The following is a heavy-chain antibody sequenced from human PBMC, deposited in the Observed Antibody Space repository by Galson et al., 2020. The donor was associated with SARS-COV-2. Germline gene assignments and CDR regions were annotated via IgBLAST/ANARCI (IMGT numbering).Heavy chain of an antibody. Sequence: ASVKVSCKASGYTFTSYGISWVRQAPGQGLEWMGWISAYNGNTNYAQKLQGRVTMTTDTSTSTAYMELRSLRSDDTAVYYCARVVAAGWGGWYFDLWGRGTLVTVSS. V-gene: IGHV1-18*01. CDR2: ISAYNGNT. CDR3: ARVVAAGWGGWYFDL. J-gene: IGHJ2*01. CDR1: GYTFTSYG. D-gene: IGHD6-25*01.